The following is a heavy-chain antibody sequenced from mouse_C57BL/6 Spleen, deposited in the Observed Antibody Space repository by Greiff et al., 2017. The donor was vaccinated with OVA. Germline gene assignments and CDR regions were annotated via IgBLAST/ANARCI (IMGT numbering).Heavy chain of an antibody. Sequence: EADGGLVQPKGSLKLSCAASGFSFNTYAMNWVRQAPGKGLEWVARIRSKSNNYATYYADSVKDRFTISRDDSESMLYLQMNNLKTEDTAMYYCVRGAYGSDAMDYWGQGTSVTVSS. CDR3: VRGAYGSDAMDY. D-gene: IGHD1-1*01. CDR2: IRSKSNNYAT. J-gene: IGHJ4*01. V-gene: IGHV10-1*01. CDR1: GFSFNTYA.